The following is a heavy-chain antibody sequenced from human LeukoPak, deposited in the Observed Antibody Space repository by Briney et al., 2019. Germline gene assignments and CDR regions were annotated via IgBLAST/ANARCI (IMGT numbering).Heavy chain of an antibody. CDR2: VYWDDDK. J-gene: IGHJ4*02. D-gene: IGHD3-10*01. CDR3: ARPYFFGSGLYFDY. V-gene: IGHV2-5*02. CDR1: GFSLSTTGVG. Sequence: SGPTLVNPTQTLTLTCTFSGFSLSTTGVGVGWIRQPPGKALEWLAHVYWDDDKRYSPSLKTRLTITKDTSKNQVVLTMTNMDPVDTATYFCARPYFFGSGLYFDYWGQGTLVTVSS.